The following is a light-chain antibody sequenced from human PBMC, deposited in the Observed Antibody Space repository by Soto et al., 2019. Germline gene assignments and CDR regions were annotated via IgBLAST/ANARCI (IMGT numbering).Light chain of an antibody. CDR3: SSHAGSINVV. Sequence: QSALTQPPSASGSPGQSVTISCTGTSSDIGGYNFVSWYQQHPGKVPKLMIYEVSKRPSGVPDRFSGSRSGNTASLTVSGLQAEDEADYYCSSHAGSINVVFGGGTQLTVL. CDR1: SSDIGGYNF. V-gene: IGLV2-8*01. CDR2: EVS. J-gene: IGLJ2*01.